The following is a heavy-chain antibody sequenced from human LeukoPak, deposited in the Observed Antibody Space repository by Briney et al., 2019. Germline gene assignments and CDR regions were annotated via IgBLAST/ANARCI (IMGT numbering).Heavy chain of an antibody. CDR1: GGSFSGYY. V-gene: IGHV4-59*10. Sequence: SETLSLTCAVYGGSFSGYYWSWIRQPAGKGLEWIGRIYTSGSTNYNPSLKSRVTMSVDTSKNQFSLKLSSVTAADTAVYYCAIASAHYDSSGVDYWGQGTLVTVSS. D-gene: IGHD3-22*01. CDR3: AIASAHYDSSGVDY. J-gene: IGHJ4*02. CDR2: IYTSGST.